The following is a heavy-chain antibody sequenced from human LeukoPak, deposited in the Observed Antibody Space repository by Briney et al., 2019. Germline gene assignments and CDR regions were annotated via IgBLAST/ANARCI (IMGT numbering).Heavy chain of an antibody. CDR1: GFSVSNYY. D-gene: IGHD3-22*01. CDR3: ARFGDSSGYYYYFDY. V-gene: IGHV3-53*04. Sequence: GGSLRLSCAASGFSVSNYYMSWVRQPPGKGLEWVSVMYTGGGRYYGDSVKGRFTISRHNSKNTLYLQMNSLRAEDTAVYYCARFGDSSGYYYYFDYWGQGTLVTVSS. J-gene: IGHJ4*02. CDR2: MYTGGGR.